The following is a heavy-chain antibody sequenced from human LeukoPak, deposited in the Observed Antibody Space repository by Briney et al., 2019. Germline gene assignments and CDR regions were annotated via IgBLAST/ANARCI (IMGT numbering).Heavy chain of an antibody. V-gene: IGHV4-59*01. J-gene: IGHJ6*02. Sequence: SSETLSLTCAVYGGSFSGYYWSWIRQPPGKGLEWIGYIYYSGSTNYNPSLKSRVTISVDTSKNQFSLKLSSVTAADTAVYYCARTTGTTSRYGMDVWGQETTVTVSS. D-gene: IGHD1-1*01. CDR1: GGSFSGYY. CDR2: IYYSGST. CDR3: ARTTGTTSRYGMDV.